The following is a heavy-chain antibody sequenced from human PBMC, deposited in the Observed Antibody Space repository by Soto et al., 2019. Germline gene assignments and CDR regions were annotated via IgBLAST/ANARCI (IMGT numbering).Heavy chain of an antibody. Sequence: GGSLRLSCAASGFTFDDYAMHWVRQAPGKGLEWVSGISWNSGSIGYADSVKGRFTISRDNAKNSLYLQMNSLRAEDTALYYWAKDLSLGGSSSYYYYGMDVWGQGTTVTVSS. CDR2: ISWNSGSI. D-gene: IGHD6-6*01. CDR3: AKDLSLGGSSSYYYYGMDV. J-gene: IGHJ6*02. V-gene: IGHV3-9*01. CDR1: GFTFDDYA.